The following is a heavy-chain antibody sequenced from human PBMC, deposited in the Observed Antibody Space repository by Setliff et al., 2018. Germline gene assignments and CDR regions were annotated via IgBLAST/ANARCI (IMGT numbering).Heavy chain of an antibody. CDR3: ARSGDYIWGSYRPYYFDH. CDR1: GGSISSGGYY. V-gene: IGHV4-39*07. CDR2: IHHSGST. J-gene: IGHJ4*02. Sequence: SETLSLTCTVSGGSISSGGYYWSWIRQLPGKGLEWIAEIHHSGSTNFHPSLKSRVAISVDPSKNQFSLKLSSVTAADTAVYYCARSGDYIWGSYRPYYFDHWGQGTLVTVSS. D-gene: IGHD3-16*02.